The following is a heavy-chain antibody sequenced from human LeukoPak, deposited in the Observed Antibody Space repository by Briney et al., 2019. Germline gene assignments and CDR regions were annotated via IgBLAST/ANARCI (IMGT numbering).Heavy chain of an antibody. CDR2: IYTSRST. V-gene: IGHV4-4*07. D-gene: IGHD5-24*01. J-gene: IGHJ4*02. Sequence: SETLSLTCTVSGGSFSSYYWSWIPQPAGKGLEWIGRIYTSRSTNYNSSLKSRVTMSVDTSKNQVSLKLSSVTAADTAVYYCATGDGYNSFDYWGQGTLVTVSS. CDR1: GGSFSSYY. CDR3: ATGDGYNSFDY.